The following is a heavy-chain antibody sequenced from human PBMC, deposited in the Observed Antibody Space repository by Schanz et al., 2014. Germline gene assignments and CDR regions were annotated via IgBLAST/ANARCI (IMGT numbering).Heavy chain of an antibody. J-gene: IGHJ1*01. CDR3: ARSTSMYFLQ. Sequence: EVQLVESGGGLIQPGGSLRLSCAVSGFTVNTNYMSWVRQPPGKGLECISIIYSRGGTFHADSVKGRFTISRDNAKNTLYLQMNSLRAEDTAVYYCARSTSMYFLQWGQGTLVTVSS. CDR2: IYSRGGT. D-gene: IGHD2-2*01. V-gene: IGHV3-53*01. CDR1: GFTVNTNY.